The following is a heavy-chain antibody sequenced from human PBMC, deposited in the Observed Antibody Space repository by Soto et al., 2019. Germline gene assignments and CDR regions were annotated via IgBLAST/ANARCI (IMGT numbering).Heavy chain of an antibody. D-gene: IGHD1-1*01. J-gene: IGHJ3*01. CDR2: ISGDGSST. CDR1: EFTFRSYW. CDR3: ARSLPGTYGAFDL. V-gene: IGHV3-74*01. Sequence: EVQLVDSGGGLVQPGGSLRLSCAASEFTFRSYWMHWVRQSPGKGLVWVSRISGDGSSTNYADSMTGRFTISRDNAKNTVYLQIDSLRAEDTAVYYCARSLPGTYGAFDLWGQGTMVTVSS.